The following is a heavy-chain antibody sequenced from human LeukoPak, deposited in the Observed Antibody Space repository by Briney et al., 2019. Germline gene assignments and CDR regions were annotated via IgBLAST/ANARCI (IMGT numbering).Heavy chain of an antibody. Sequence: SETLSLTCTVSDASISGYYWSWIRQPPGKGLEWIGYIYYSGVTNYNPSLKSRVTISVDTSKTHFSLNLRSVTAADTAVYYCACMLATTRGADYWGQGTLVTVSS. CDR2: IYYSGVT. V-gene: IGHV4-59*08. D-gene: IGHD5-12*01. CDR3: ACMLATTRGADY. CDR1: DASISGYY. J-gene: IGHJ4*02.